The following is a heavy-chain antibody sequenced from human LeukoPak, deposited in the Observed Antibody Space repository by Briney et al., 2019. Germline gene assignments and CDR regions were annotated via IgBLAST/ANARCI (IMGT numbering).Heavy chain of an antibody. V-gene: IGHV5-51*01. Sequence: GESLKISCKGSGYSFTSYWIGWVRQMPGKGLEWMGIIYPGDSDTRYSPSFQGQVTISADKSISTAYLQWSSLKASDTATYYCARLGSIAAAGTGFDYWGQGTLVTVSS. CDR2: IYPGDSDT. CDR3: ARLGSIAAAGTGFDY. CDR1: GYSFTSYW. D-gene: IGHD6-13*01. J-gene: IGHJ4*02.